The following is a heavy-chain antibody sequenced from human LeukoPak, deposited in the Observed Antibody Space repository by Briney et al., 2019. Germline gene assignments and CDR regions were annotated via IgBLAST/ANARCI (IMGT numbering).Heavy chain of an antibody. CDR3: ARHGPESHYDYVWGAPRAFDI. CDR1: GGSISSSSYY. Sequence: SETLSLTCTVSGGSISSSSYYWGWIRQPPGKGLEWIGSIYYSGSTYYNPSLKSRVTISVDTSKNQFSLKLSSVTAADTAVYYCARHGPESHYDYVWGAPRAFDIWGQGTMVTVSS. V-gene: IGHV4-39*01. D-gene: IGHD3-16*01. J-gene: IGHJ3*02. CDR2: IYYSGST.